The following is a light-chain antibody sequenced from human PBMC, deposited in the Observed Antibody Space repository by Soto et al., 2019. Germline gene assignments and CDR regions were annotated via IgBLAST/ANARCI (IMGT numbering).Light chain of an antibody. CDR1: QSVSSY. V-gene: IGKV3-11*01. CDR3: KQRSNWPIT. Sequence: EIVMTQSPATLSVSPGERATLSCRASQSVSSYLAWYQQKPGQGPRLLIYDAYNRATGVQARFSGSGSGTDFTLTIRSLEPEDFAVYYCKQRSNWPITVGQGTRLEIK. CDR2: DAY. J-gene: IGKJ5*01.